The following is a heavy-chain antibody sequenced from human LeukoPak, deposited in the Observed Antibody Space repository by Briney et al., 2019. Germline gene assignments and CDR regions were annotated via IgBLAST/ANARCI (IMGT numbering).Heavy chain of an antibody. CDR3: ARAPSMVRGVTRSYGMDV. V-gene: IGHV4-34*01. J-gene: IGHJ6*04. Sequence: PSETLSLTCAVYGGSFSGYYWSWIRQPPGKGLEWIGEINHSGSTNYNPSLKSRVTISVDTSKNQFSLKLSSVTAADTAVYYCARAPSMVRGVTRSYGMDVWGKGTTVTVSS. D-gene: IGHD3-10*01. CDR1: GGSFSGYY. CDR2: INHSGST.